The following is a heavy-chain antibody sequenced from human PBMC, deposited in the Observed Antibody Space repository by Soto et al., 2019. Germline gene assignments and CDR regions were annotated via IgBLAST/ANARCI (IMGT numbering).Heavy chain of an antibody. CDR3: ARDIDILSGYPDN. D-gene: IGHD3-9*01. V-gene: IGHV3-43*01. Sequence: EVQLVESGGVVVQPGGSLRLSCAASGFRFDDYIMHWVRQAPEKGLEWVSLIGWDGGRAEYADSVKGRFTISRDNSKNSLYLQMNSLRTEDTALYYCARDIDILSGYPDNWGQGTLVTVSS. CDR2: IGWDGGRA. J-gene: IGHJ4*02. CDR1: GFRFDDYI.